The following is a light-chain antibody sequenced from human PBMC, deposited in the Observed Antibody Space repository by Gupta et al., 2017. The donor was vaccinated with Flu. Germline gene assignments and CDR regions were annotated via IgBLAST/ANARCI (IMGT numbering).Light chain of an antibody. CDR1: NTDIGSYNF. J-gene: IGLJ1*01. CDR3: SSFTSTSPSYV. V-gene: IGLV2-14*01. CDR2: EVT. Sequence: HSALTQPASVSGSPGQSVTISCPGTNTDIGSYNFVSWYQRHAGKAPKVIIYEVTNRPSGVSDRFSGSKSGNTASLTISGLQVEDEADYFCSSFTSTSPSYVFGTGTQVSVL.